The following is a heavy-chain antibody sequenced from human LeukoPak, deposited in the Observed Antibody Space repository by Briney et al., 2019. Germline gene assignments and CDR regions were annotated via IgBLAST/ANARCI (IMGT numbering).Heavy chain of an antibody. Sequence: ASVKVSCKASGYTFTGYYMHWVRQAPGQGLEWMGWINPNSGGTNYAQKFQGRVTMTRDTSISTAYMELSRLRSDDTAVYYCARDGFYCSSTSCYQNYYYMDVWGKGTTVTVSS. CDR3: ARDGFYCSSTSCYQNYYYMDV. V-gene: IGHV1-2*02. D-gene: IGHD2-2*01. CDR1: GYTFTGYY. CDR2: INPNSGGT. J-gene: IGHJ6*03.